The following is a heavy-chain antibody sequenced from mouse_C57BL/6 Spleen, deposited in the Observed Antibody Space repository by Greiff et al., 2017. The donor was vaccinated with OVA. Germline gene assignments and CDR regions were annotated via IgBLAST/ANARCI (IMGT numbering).Heavy chain of an antibody. CDR2: IYPGDGDT. Sequence: VQLQQSGPELVKPGASVKISCKASGYAFSSSWMNWVKQRPGKGLEWIGRIYPGDGDTNYNGKFKGKATLTADKSSSTAYMQLSSLTSEDSAVYFCARELLYWYFDVWGTGTTVTVSS. V-gene: IGHV1-82*01. CDR1: GYAFSSSW. CDR3: ARELLYWYFDV. J-gene: IGHJ1*03.